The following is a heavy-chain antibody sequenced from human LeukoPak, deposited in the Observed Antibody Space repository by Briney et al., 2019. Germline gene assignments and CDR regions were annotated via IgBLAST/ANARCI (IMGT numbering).Heavy chain of an antibody. CDR2: INHSGST. CDR1: GGSFSGYY. CDR3: ARGSSTLWR. J-gene: IGHJ4*02. V-gene: IGHV4-34*01. D-gene: IGHD2-21*01. Sequence: SETLSLTCAVYGGSFSGYYWSWVRQPPGKGLEWIGEINHSGSTNYNPALKSRVTISVDTSKNQFALKLSSVTAADTAIYYCARGSSTLWRWGQGTLVTVSS.